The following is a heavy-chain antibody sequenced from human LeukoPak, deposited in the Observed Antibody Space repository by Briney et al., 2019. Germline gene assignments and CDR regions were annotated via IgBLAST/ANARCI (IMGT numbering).Heavy chain of an antibody. CDR3: AKDGDPVHY. CDR1: GFSISSYG. Sequence: GRSLRLPCAASGFSISSYGMHWVRQAPGKGLEWVAVISYDGSNKYYADSVKGRFTISRDNSKNTLYLQMNSLRAEDTAVYYCAKDGDPVHYWGQGTLVTVSS. D-gene: IGHD3-3*01. V-gene: IGHV3-30*18. J-gene: IGHJ4*02. CDR2: ISYDGSNK.